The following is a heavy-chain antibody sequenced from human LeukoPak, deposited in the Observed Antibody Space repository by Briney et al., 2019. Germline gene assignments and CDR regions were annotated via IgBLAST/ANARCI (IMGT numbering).Heavy chain of an antibody. CDR3: ARSGYCSSTSCYEGNFDY. J-gene: IGHJ4*02. CDR2: ISSSGSTI. Sequence: GGSLRLSCAASGFTFSCYEMNWVRQAPGKGLEWVSYISSSGSTIYYADSVKGRFTISRDNAKNSLYLQMNSLRAEDTAVYYCARSGYCSSTSCYEGNFDYWGQGTLVTVSS. V-gene: IGHV3-48*03. D-gene: IGHD2-2*01. CDR1: GFTFSCYE.